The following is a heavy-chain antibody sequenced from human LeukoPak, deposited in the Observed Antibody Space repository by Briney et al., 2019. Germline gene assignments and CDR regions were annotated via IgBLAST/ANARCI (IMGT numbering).Heavy chain of an antibody. Sequence: SQTLSLTCAVSGAYIRSGSHFWSWIRQPAGKGLEWIGRVSNSQNTNYNPSLEGRVTISVDASKNQFSLILTSVTAADTAVYYCARESGRGWNFRWFDPWGQGALVTVSS. CDR2: VSNSQNT. CDR1: GAYIRSGSHF. V-gene: IGHV4-61*02. D-gene: IGHD6-19*01. CDR3: ARESGRGWNFRWFDP. J-gene: IGHJ5*02.